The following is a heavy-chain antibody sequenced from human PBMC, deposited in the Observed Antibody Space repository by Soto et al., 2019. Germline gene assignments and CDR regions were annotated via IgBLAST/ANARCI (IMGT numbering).Heavy chain of an antibody. CDR2: ISSKSRTV. CDR3: ARDRERLTTVTTGDFDF. V-gene: IGHV3-48*01. D-gene: IGHD4-17*01. CDR1: GFSFSSFS. J-gene: IGHJ4*02. Sequence: EVQLVESGGGLVQPGGSLRLSCAASGFSFSSFSINWVRQAPGKGLEWLSYISSKSRTVYSADSVKGRFTISRDNAKNSLYLQMNSLRAEDTALYYCARDRERLTTVTTGDFDFWGQGTLVTVSS.